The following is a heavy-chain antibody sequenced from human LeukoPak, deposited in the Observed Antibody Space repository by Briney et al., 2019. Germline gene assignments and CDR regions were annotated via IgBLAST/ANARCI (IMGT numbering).Heavy chain of an antibody. J-gene: IGHJ6*02. D-gene: IGHD5-12*01. V-gene: IGHV1-18*01. CDR3: ARARVASHPFYYYAMDV. Sequence: ASVKVSCKASGYTFTNYGISWVRQAPGQGLEWMGWISVYNGNTNFAQKLQGRVTMTTDTSTSTAYMELRSLRSDDTAVYYCARARVASHPFYYYAMDVWGQGTTVTVSS. CDR2: ISVYNGNT. CDR1: GYTFTNYG.